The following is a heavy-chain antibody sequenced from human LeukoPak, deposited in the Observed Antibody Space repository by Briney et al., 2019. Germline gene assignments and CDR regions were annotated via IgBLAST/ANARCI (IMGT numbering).Heavy chain of an antibody. J-gene: IGHJ6*02. D-gene: IGHD2-2*03. CDR1: GYTFTGYY. Sequence: ASVTVSCKASGYTFTGYYMHWVRQAPGQGLEWMGWINPNSGGTNYAQKFQGRVTMTRDTSISTAYMELSRLRSDDTAVYYCARDYLDIVVVPAAHYYYYGMDVWGQGTTVTVSS. CDR2: INPNSGGT. V-gene: IGHV1-2*02. CDR3: ARDYLDIVVVPAAHYYYYGMDV.